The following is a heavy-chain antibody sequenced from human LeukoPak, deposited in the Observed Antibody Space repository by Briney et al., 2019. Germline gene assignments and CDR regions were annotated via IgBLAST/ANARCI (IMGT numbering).Heavy chain of an antibody. Sequence: ASVKVSCKASGYTFTGYYIHWVRQAPGQGLEWMGWINPNSGGTNYAQKFQGRVTMTRDTSISTAYMELSRLRSDDTAVYYCARVYSNYGKNWYDPWGQGTLVTVSS. CDR3: ARVYSNYGKNWYDP. J-gene: IGHJ5*02. V-gene: IGHV1-2*02. CDR1: GYTFTGYY. CDR2: INPNSGGT. D-gene: IGHD4-11*01.